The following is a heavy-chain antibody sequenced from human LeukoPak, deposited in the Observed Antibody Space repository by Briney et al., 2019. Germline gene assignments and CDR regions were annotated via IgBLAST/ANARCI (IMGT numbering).Heavy chain of an antibody. V-gene: IGHV3-23*01. Sequence: GGSLRLSCAASGFTFSSYAMSWVRQAPGKGLEXXSVISASGDSTYYADSVKGRFTISRDNSKNTLYLQMNSLRAEDTAIYYCAKLIAARGPGDYWGQGTLVTVSS. CDR2: ISASGDST. CDR1: GFTFSSYA. CDR3: AKLIAARGPGDY. J-gene: IGHJ4*02. D-gene: IGHD6-6*01.